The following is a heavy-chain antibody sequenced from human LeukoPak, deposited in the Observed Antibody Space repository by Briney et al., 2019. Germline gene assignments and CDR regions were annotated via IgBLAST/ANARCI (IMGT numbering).Heavy chain of an antibody. J-gene: IGHJ4*02. CDR1: GGPISSYY. CDR3: ARGSWWEPTSMFDY. CDR2: IYTSGST. Sequence: SETLSLTCTVSGGPISSYYWSWIRQPAGKGLEGIGRIYTSGSTNYNPSLKSRVTMSVDTSKNQFSLKLSFVTAADTAVYYCARGSWWEPTSMFDYWGQGTLVTVSS. V-gene: IGHV4-4*07. D-gene: IGHD1-26*01.